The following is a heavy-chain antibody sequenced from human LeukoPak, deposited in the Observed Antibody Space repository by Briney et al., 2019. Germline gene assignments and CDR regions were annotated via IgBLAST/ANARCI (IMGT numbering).Heavy chain of an antibody. V-gene: IGHV4-39*07. Sequence: PSETLSLTCTVSGGSIGSSSYYWGWIRQPPGKGLEWIGSIYYSGSTYYNPSLKSRVTISVDTSKNQFSLKLSSVTAADTAVYYCARGESYYDSGGYWPFDYWGQGTLVTVSS. CDR3: ARGESYYDSGGYWPFDY. CDR1: GGSIGSSSYY. D-gene: IGHD3-22*01. J-gene: IGHJ4*02. CDR2: IYYSGST.